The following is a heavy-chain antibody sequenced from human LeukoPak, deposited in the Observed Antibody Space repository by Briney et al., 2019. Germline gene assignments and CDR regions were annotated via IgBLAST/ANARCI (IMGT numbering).Heavy chain of an antibody. J-gene: IGHJ5*02. Sequence: GSSVKVSCKASGGTFSSYAISWARQAPGQGLEWMGGIIPIFGTANYAQKFQGRVTITADKSTSTAYMELGSLRSEDTAVYYCARVRYYGSGSYSLGWFDPWGQGTLVTVSS. D-gene: IGHD3-10*01. CDR1: GGTFSSYA. CDR2: IIPIFGTA. V-gene: IGHV1-69*06. CDR3: ARVRYYGSGSYSLGWFDP.